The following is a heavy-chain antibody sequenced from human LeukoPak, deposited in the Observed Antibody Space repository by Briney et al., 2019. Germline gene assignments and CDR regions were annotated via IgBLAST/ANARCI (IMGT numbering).Heavy chain of an antibody. CDR3: ARVSLAANWFDP. J-gene: IGHJ5*02. CDR1: GGSISGYY. D-gene: IGHD6-13*01. V-gene: IGHV4-59*01. CDR2: IYYSGST. Sequence: KPSETLSLTCTVSGGSISGYYWSWIRQPPGKGLEWIGYIYYSGSTNYNPSLKSRVTISVDTSKNQFSLKLSSVTAADTAVYYCARVSLAANWFDPWGQGTLVTVSS.